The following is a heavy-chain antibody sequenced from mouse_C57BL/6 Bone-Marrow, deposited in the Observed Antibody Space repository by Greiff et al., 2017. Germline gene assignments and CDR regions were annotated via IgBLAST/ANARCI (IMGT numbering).Heavy chain of an antibody. J-gene: IGHJ3*01. D-gene: IGHD1-1*01. CDR1: GYAFRSSW. CDR3: ARAIHYYGSAWFAY. CDR2: IYPGDGDT. V-gene: IGHV1-82*01. Sequence: QVQLQQSGPELVKPGASVKISCKASGYAFRSSWMNWVKQRPGKGLEWIGRIYPGDGDTNYNGKFKGKATLTADKSSSTAYMQLSSLTSEDSAVYFCARAIHYYGSAWFAYRGQGTLVTVSA.